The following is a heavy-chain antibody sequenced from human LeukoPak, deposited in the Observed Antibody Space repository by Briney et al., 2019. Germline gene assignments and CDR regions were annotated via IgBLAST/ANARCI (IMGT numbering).Heavy chain of an antibody. J-gene: IGHJ4*02. V-gene: IGHV1-69*05. CDR3: AREPSAITLKRAQGENYFDY. Sequence: SVKVSCKASGGTFGSYAISLVRQAPGQGLEWMGRIIPIFGTANYAQKFQGRVTITTDEPTSTAYMELSSLRSEDTAVYYCAREPSAITLKRAQGENYFDYWGQGTLVTVSS. CDR1: GGTFGSYA. D-gene: IGHD5-12*01. CDR2: IIPIFGTA.